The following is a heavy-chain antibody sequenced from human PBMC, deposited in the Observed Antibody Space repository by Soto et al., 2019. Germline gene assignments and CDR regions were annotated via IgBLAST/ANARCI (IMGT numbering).Heavy chain of an antibody. V-gene: IGHV4-61*01. CDR2: IYYSGST. J-gene: IGHJ4*02. Sequence: PSETLSLTCTVSGGSVSSGSYYWSWIRQPPGKGLEWIGYIYYSGSTNYNPSLKSRVTTSVDTSKNQFSLKLSSVTAADTAVYYCANYPTMVTSDYWGQGTLVTVSS. CDR1: GGSVSSGSYY. D-gene: IGHD4-17*01. CDR3: ANYPTMVTSDY.